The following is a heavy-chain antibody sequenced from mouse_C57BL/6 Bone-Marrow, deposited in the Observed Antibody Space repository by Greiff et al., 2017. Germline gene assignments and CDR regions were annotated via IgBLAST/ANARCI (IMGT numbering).Heavy chain of an antibody. CDR1: GYTFTSYW. J-gene: IGHJ2*01. CDR3: ARSGFIYYYGSSYVHY. CDR2: LDPNSGGT. Sequence: VQLQQPGAELVKPGASVKLSCKASGYTFTSYWMHWVKQRPGRGLEWIGRLDPNSGGTKYNEKFKSKATLTVDKTASTAYMQLSSLTSEDSAVYYCARSGFIYYYGSSYVHYWGQGTTLTVSS. V-gene: IGHV1-72*01. D-gene: IGHD1-1*01.